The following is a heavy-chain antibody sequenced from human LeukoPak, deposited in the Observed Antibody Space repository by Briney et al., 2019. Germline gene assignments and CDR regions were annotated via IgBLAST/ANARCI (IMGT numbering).Heavy chain of an antibody. V-gene: IGHV4-59*01. Sequence: SETLSLTCTVSGGSISSYYWSWLRQPPGKGLGWIGHIYYSGSTNYNPSLKSRVTISVDTSKNQFSLKLSSVTAADTAVYYCARDGTVRGAPGYYYGMDVWGQGTTVTVSS. CDR2: IYYSGST. CDR3: ARDGTVRGAPGYYYGMDV. CDR1: GGSISSYY. D-gene: IGHD3-10*01. J-gene: IGHJ6*02.